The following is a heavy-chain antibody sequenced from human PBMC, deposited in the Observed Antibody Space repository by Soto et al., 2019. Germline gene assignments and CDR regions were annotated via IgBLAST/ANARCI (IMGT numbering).Heavy chain of an antibody. J-gene: IGHJ5*02. V-gene: IGHV4-59*01. CDR2: IYYSGST. CDR3: ARGGVGWFDP. Sequence: SETLSLTCTVSGDSISRYYWSCIRQPPGKGLEWIGYIYYSGSTNYNPSLKSRVTISVDTSKNQFSLKLSSVTAADTAVYYCARGGVGWFDPWGQGTLVPVST. D-gene: IGHD1-26*01. CDR1: GDSISRYY.